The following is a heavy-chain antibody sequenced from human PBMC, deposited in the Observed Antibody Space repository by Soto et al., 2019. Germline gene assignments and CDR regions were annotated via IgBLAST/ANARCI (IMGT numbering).Heavy chain of an antibody. V-gene: IGHV3-66*01. Sequence: GGSLRLSCAASGFTVSSKYMSWVRQAPGKGLEWVSLIQSGGPTYYADSVKGRFTISRDTSENTVHLQMDSLRAEDTAVYYCARDDVLCVGSRSSGVALDALGKENTLTISS. D-gene: IGHD2-15*01. CDR3: ARDDVLCVGSRSSGVALDA. CDR2: IQSGGPT. J-gene: IGHJ6*04. CDR1: GFTVSSKY.